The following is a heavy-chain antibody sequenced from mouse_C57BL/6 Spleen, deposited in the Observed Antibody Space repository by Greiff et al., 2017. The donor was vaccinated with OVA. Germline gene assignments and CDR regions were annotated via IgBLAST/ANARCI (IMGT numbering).Heavy chain of an antibody. CDR2: IDPSDSYT. Sequence: QVQLQQPGAELVKPGASVKLSCKASGYTFTSYWMQWVKQRPGQGLEWIGEIDPSDSYTNYNQKFKGKATLTVDTPSSTAYMQLSSLTSEDSAVYYCARGDYYGSSSFDYWGQGTTLTVSS. V-gene: IGHV1-50*01. J-gene: IGHJ2*01. CDR1: GYTFTSYW. CDR3: ARGDYYGSSSFDY. D-gene: IGHD1-1*01.